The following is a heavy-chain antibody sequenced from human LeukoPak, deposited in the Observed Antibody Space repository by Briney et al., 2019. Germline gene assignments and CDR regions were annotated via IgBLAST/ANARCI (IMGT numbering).Heavy chain of an antibody. V-gene: IGHV3-30*02. Sequence: PGGSLRLSCAASGFTFSSYGMHWVRQAPDKGLEWVAFIRYDGDNKYYVDSVKGRFTISRDNSKNTLYLQMNSLRAEDTAVYYCAKVVRTYYYDTSGYSDYWGQGTLVTVSS. CDR3: AKVVRTYYYDTSGYSDY. J-gene: IGHJ4*02. CDR1: GFTFSSYG. D-gene: IGHD3-22*01. CDR2: IRYDGDNK.